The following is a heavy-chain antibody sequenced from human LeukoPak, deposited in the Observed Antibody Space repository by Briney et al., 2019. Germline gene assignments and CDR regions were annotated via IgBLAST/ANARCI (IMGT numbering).Heavy chain of an antibody. D-gene: IGHD1-20*01. V-gene: IGHV1-69*06. Sequence: GASVKVSCKASGYTFINHWMHWVRQAPGQGLEWMGGIIPIFGTANYAQKFQGRVTITADKSTSTAYMELSSLRSEDTAVYYCARDLSGETNWKNMDVWGKGTTVTVSS. CDR2: IIPIFGTA. J-gene: IGHJ6*03. CDR1: GYTFINHW. CDR3: ARDLSGETNWKNMDV.